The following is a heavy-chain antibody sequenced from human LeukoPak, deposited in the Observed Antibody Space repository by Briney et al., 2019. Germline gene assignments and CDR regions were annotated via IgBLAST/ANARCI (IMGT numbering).Heavy chain of an antibody. CDR1: GFLFSSNW. Sequence: GGSLRLSCAASGFLFSSNWMSWVRLAPGKGLEWVANIKEDGTETYYVDSVKGRFTISRDNAKNSLYLQMNSLRVEDTAVYYCAKEGRSLQTYWGQGTLVTVSS. D-gene: IGHD5-24*01. J-gene: IGHJ4*02. V-gene: IGHV3-7*03. CDR2: IKEDGTET. CDR3: AKEGRSLQTY.